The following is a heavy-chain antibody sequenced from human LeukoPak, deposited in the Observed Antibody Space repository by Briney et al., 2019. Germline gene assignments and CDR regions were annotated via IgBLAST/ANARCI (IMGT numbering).Heavy chain of an antibody. D-gene: IGHD7-27*01. CDR1: GFTFSDYA. CDR2: ISGSTGST. V-gene: IGHV3-23*01. CDR3: AKEAALGIAYFDH. J-gene: IGHJ4*02. Sequence: QPGGSLRLSCAASGFTFSDYAMSWVRQAPGKGLEWVSLISGSTGSTYYADSMKGRFTVSRDNSKNTLYLQKNCLRAEDTAVYYCAKEAALGIAYFDHWGQGTLVTVSS.